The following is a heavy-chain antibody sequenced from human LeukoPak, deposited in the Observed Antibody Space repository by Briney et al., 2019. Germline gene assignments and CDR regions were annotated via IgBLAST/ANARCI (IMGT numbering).Heavy chain of an antibody. CDR3: AKDYDFWSGPHYYYGMDV. V-gene: IGHV3-48*01. CDR1: GFTFSSYS. D-gene: IGHD3-3*01. CDR2: ISSSSSTI. Sequence: PGGSLRLSCAASGFTFSSYSMNWVRQAPGKGLEWVSYISSSSSTIYYADSVKGRFTISRDNAKNSLYLQMNSLRAEDTAVYYCAKDYDFWSGPHYYYGMDVWGQGTTVTVSS. J-gene: IGHJ6*02.